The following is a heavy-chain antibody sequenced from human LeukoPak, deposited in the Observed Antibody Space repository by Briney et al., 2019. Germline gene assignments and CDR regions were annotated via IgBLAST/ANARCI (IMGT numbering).Heavy chain of an antibody. D-gene: IGHD1-26*01. V-gene: IGHV3-23*01. J-gene: IGHJ4*02. Sequence: PGGSLRLSCAASGCTFSSYAMSWVRQAPGKGLEWVSAISGSGGSTYYADSVKGRFTISRDNSKNTLYLQMNSLRAEDTAVYYCAKSPGGELLNFDYWGQGTLVTVSS. CDR1: GCTFSSYA. CDR3: AKSPGGELLNFDY. CDR2: ISGSGGST.